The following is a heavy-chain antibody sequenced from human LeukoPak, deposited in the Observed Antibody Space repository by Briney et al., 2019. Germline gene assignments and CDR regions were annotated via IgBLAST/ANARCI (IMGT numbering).Heavy chain of an antibody. CDR3: ARSEHNSGSYYFDS. D-gene: IGHD3-10*01. Sequence: SETLCLTCAVYSDSFSDYFWNWIRQPPGKGLEWIGEINHSGSTKFSPSLKSRVTISRDLSKNQFSLKLISVTAADTAVYYCARSEHNSGSYYFDSWGQGTLVTVSS. CDR1: SDSFSDYF. J-gene: IGHJ4*02. CDR2: INHSGST. V-gene: IGHV4-34*01.